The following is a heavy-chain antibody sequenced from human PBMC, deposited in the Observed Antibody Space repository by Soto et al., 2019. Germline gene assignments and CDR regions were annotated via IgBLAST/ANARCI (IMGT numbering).Heavy chain of an antibody. Sequence: EVQLLESGGGLVQPGGSLRLSCAASGFTVSSSAMIWVRQAPGKGLEWVATFSAGGSRYYADSVKGRFTISRNSSQNTLYLQMNGLRAEDTALYFCAKDRWSGGIVAGTPDYWGQGTLVTVSS. CDR3: AKDRWSGGIVAGTPDY. D-gene: IGHD6-19*01. V-gene: IGHV3-23*01. CDR1: GFTVSSSA. CDR2: FSAGGSR. J-gene: IGHJ4*02.